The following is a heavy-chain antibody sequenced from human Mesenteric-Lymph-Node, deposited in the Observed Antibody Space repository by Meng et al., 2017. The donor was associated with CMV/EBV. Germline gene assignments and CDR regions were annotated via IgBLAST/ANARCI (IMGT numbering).Heavy chain of an antibody. J-gene: IGHJ6*02. CDR3: AKGGYCSSTSCYHYYYYYGMDV. CDR2: IRYDGSNK. Sequence: GESLKISCAASGFTFSSYGMHWVRQAPGKGLEWVAFIRYDGSNKYYADSVKGRFTISRDNSKNTLYRQMNSLRAEDTAVYYCAKGGYCSSTSCYHYYYYYGMDVWGQGTTVTVSS. D-gene: IGHD2-2*01. CDR1: GFTFSSYG. V-gene: IGHV3-30*02.